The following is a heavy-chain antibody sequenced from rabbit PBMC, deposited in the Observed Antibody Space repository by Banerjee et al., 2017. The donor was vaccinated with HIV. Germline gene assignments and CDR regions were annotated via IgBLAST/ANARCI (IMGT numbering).Heavy chain of an antibody. J-gene: IGHJ2*01. CDR2: IYTGDGNT. Sequence: QSLEESGGDLVKPGASLTLTCKASGFTLSNYWICWVRQAPGKGLEWIACIYTGDGNTHYASWAKGRFTISKTSSTVDLKRTSLTAADTATYFCARGGGGYAGYGHGDDAFDPWGQGTLVTVS. D-gene: IGHD7-1*01. CDR3: ARGGGGYAGYGHGDDAFDP. CDR1: GFTLSNYW. V-gene: IGHV1S40*01.